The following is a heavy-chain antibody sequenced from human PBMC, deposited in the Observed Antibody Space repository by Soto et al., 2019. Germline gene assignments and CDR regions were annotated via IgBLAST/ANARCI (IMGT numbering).Heavy chain of an antibody. CDR2: ISGSGGNT. J-gene: IGHJ4*02. CDR1: GFTFSSYA. V-gene: IGHV3-23*01. CDR3: WKVPQQIVGTIRYYFGY. D-gene: IGHD5-12*01. Sequence: EVQLLESGGGLVQPGGSLRLSCAASGFTFSSYAMSWVRQAPGKGLEWVSAISGSGGNTYYADSVKGRFTISRDNSKNTLYPQMNSLGAEETAVYYCWKVPQQIVGTIRYYFGYLGQGTLVTVSS.